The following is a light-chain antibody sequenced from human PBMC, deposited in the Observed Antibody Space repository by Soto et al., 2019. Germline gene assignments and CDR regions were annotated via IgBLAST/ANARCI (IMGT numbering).Light chain of an antibody. V-gene: IGLV3-25*02. J-gene: IGLJ3*02. CDR3: QSADDSGAYVV. CDR2: KDS. Sequence: SYELTQPPSVSVSPGQTARITCSGDALPKQYAYWYQQRSGQAPMVLMYKDSERPSGIPDRFSGSNSGTTVTLTITGVHAEDEADYYCQSADDSGAYVVFGGGTKLTVL. CDR1: ALPKQY.